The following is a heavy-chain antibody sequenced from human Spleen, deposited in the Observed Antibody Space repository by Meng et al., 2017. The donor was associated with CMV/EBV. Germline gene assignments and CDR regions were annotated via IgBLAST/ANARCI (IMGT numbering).Heavy chain of an antibody. D-gene: IGHD5-24*01. J-gene: IGHJ4*02. CDR2: VSYSGYP. V-gene: IGHV4-34*01. CDR3: ARHHVEMASRVSDY. CDR1: GGSFSGYY. Sequence: GSLRLSCAVYGGSFSGYYWSWIRQPPGKGLEWIGTVSYSGYPYYNPSLKSRVSISADASKNLFSLNLSSVTAADTAVYYCARHHVEMASRVSDYWGQGTLVTVSS.